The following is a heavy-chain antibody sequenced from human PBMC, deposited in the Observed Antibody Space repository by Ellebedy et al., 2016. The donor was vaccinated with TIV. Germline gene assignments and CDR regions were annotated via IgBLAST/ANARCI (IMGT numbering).Heavy chain of an antibody. V-gene: IGHV3-30-3*01. CDR2: ISYDGNHK. D-gene: IGHD1-26*01. CDR1: GFTFSSYP. CDR3: ARDDGSGTYHLDY. J-gene: IGHJ4*02. Sequence: GESLKISXAASGFTFSSYPFHWVRQAPGQGLEWLAIISYDGNHKYYADSVKGRFTISRDSSKNILYLQMNSLRGEDTAVYYCARDDGSGTYHLDYWGQGTLVTVSS.